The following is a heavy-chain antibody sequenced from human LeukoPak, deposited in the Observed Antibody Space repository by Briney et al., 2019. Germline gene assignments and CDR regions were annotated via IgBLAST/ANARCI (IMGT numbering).Heavy chain of an antibody. CDR3: AIRGYYYDSSGYSRAFDY. D-gene: IGHD3-22*01. CDR1: GFTFSSYA. V-gene: IGHV3-23*01. J-gene: IGHJ4*02. CDR2: ISGSGGST. Sequence: TGGSLRLSCAASGFTFSSYAMSWVRQAPGKGLEWVSAISGSGGSTYYADSVKGRFTISRDNSKNTLYLQMNSLRAEDTAVYYCAIRGYYYDSSGYSRAFDYWGQGTLVTVSS.